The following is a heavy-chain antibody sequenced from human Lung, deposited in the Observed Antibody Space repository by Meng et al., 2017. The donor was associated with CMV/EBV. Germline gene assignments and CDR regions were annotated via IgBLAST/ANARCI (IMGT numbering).Heavy chain of an antibody. J-gene: IGHJ4*02. Sequence: EXXKISCEAPGYNFWIGWVRQMPGKGLEWMGIIYLRDSETKYSPSFQGQVTISADKSINTAYLQWSSLKDSDTAMYYCARLSDDILTGYFVPPFDYWGQGTLVTVSS. CDR1: GYNFW. V-gene: IGHV5-51*01. CDR2: IYLRDSET. D-gene: IGHD3-9*01. CDR3: ARLSDDILTGYFVPPFDY.